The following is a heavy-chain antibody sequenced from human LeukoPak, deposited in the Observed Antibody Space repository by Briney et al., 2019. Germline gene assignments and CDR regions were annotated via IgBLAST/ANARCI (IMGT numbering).Heavy chain of an antibody. D-gene: IGHD6-13*01. CDR3: ARVIAAAGTVYYYYGMDV. V-gene: IGHV1-18*01. CDR2: ISAYNGNT. J-gene: IGHJ6*02. CDR1: GYTFTSYG. Sequence: ASVKVSCKASGYTFTSYGISWVRQAPGQGLEWMGCISAYNGNTNYAQKLQGRVTMTTDTSTSTAYMELRSLRSDDTAVYYCARVIAAAGTVYYYYGMDVWGQGTTVTVSS.